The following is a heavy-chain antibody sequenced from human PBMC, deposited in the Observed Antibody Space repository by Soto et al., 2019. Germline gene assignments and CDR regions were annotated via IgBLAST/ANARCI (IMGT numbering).Heavy chain of an antibody. CDR3: ARAAQYYYDNRGFYFEY. Sequence: SETLSLTCAVYGGSFSGYYWSWIRQPPGKGLEWIGEINHSGSTNYNPSLKSRVTISVDTSKNQFSLKLSSVTVADTAVYYCARAAQYYYDNRGFYFEYWGQGSLVTVSS. CDR2: INHSGST. J-gene: IGHJ4*02. V-gene: IGHV4-34*01. CDR1: GGSFSGYY. D-gene: IGHD3-22*01.